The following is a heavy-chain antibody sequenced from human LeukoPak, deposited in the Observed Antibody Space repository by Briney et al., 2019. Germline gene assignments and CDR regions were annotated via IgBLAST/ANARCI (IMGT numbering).Heavy chain of an antibody. CDR3: ARQGYCSSTSCQTNIEFDY. CDR2: IIPIFGTA. J-gene: IGHJ4*02. D-gene: IGHD2-2*01. V-gene: IGHV1-69*13. CDR1: GGTFSSCA. Sequence: SVKVSCKASGGTFSSCAISWVRQAPGQGLEWMGGIIPIFGTANYAQKFQGRVTITADESTSTAYMELSSLRSEDTAVYYCARQGYCSSTSCQTNIEFDYWGQGTLVTVSS.